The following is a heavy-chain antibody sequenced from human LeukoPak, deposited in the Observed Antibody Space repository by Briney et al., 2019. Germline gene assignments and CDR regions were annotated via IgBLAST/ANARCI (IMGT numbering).Heavy chain of an antibody. D-gene: IGHD6-13*01. CDR2: INTDGSST. J-gene: IGHJ5*02. CDR3: ARASTAAVWNWFDP. CDR1: GFTFSSYW. V-gene: IGHV3-74*01. Sequence: GGSLRLSCAASGFTFSSYWMHWVRQAPGKGLVYVSRINTDGSSTDYADSVKGRFTISRDNAKNTLYLQMNGLRAEDTAVYYCARASTAAVWNWFDPWGQGTLVTVSS.